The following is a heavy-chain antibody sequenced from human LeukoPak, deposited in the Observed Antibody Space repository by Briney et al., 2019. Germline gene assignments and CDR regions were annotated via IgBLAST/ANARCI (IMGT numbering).Heavy chain of an antibody. D-gene: IGHD1-26*01. CDR1: GGTFSSYA. V-gene: IGHV1-69*01. CDR3: ASRSGSYYGIGY. CDR2: IIPIFGTA. J-gene: IGHJ4*02. Sequence: GSSVKVSCKASGGTFSSYAISWVRQAPGQGLEWMGGIIPIFGTANYAQKFQGRVTITADESTSTGYMELSSLRSEDTAVYYCASRSGSYYGIGYWGQGTLVTVSS.